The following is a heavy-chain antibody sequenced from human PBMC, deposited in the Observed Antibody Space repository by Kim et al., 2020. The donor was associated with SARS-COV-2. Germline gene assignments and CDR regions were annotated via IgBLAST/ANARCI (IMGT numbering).Heavy chain of an antibody. Sequence: SVKVSCKVSGGTFSSYAISWVRQAPGQGLEWMGRIIPILGIANYAQKFQGRVTITADKSTSTAYMELSSLRSEDTAVYYCASSDVPVRGVITGLYWYFDLWGRGTLVTVSS. CDR3: ASSDVPVRGVITGLYWYFDL. CDR2: IIPILGIA. V-gene: IGHV1-69*04. CDR1: GGTFSSYA. D-gene: IGHD3-10*01. J-gene: IGHJ2*01.